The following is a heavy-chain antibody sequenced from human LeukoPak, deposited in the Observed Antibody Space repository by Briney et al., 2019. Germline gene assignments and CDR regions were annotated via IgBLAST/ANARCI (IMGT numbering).Heavy chain of an antibody. CDR3: EAAAGPAAI. Sequence: SETLSLTCTVSGGSISSSSYYWGWIRQPPGKGLEWIGSIHYSGSTYYNPSLKSRVTISVDTSKNQFSLKLSSVTAADTAVYYCEAAAGPAAIWGQGTLVTVSS. CDR2: IHYSGST. J-gene: IGHJ4*02. V-gene: IGHV4-39*01. CDR1: GGSISSSSYY. D-gene: IGHD6-13*01.